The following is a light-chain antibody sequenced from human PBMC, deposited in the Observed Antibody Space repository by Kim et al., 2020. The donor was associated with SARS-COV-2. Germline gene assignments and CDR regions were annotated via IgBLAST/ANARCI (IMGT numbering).Light chain of an antibody. CDR1: NIGSKS. CDR3: QVWDSSSDHVV. V-gene: IGLV3-21*04. J-gene: IGLJ2*01. Sequence: AVGKTARITCGGNNIGSKSVHWYQQKPGQAPVLVIYYDSDRPSGIPERFSGSNSGNTATLTISRVEAGDEADYYCQVWDSSSDHVVFGGGTQLTVL. CDR2: YDS.